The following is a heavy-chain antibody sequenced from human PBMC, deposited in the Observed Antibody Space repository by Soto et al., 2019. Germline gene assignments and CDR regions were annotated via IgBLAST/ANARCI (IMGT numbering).Heavy chain of an antibody. J-gene: IGHJ4*02. CDR1: GGSISSSSYY. Sequence: QLQLQESGPGLVKPSETLSLTCTVSGGSISSSSYYWGWIRQPPGKGLEWIGSIYYSGSTYYNPSRKSRVTISVDTSKNQFSLKLSSVTAADTAVYYCARFHYSSSWYFWGQGTLVTVSS. V-gene: IGHV4-39*01. CDR2: IYYSGST. D-gene: IGHD6-13*01. CDR3: ARFHYSSSWYF.